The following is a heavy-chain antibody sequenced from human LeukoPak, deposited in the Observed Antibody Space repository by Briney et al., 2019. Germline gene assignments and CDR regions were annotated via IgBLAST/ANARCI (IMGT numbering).Heavy chain of an antibody. J-gene: IGHJ4*02. CDR1: GFTFSSYG. CDR3: AKDVRSPLPPGIDY. V-gene: IGHV3-23*01. CDR2: ISGSGGST. D-gene: IGHD3-16*02. Sequence: GGSLRLSCAASGFTFSSYGMHWVRQAPGKGLEWVSAISGSGGSTYYADSVKGRFTISRDNSKNTLYLQMNSLRAEDTAVYYCAKDVRSPLPPGIDYWGQGTLVTVSS.